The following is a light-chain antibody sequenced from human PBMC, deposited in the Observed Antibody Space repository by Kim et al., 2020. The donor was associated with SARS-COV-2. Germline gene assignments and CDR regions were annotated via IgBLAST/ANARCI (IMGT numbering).Light chain of an antibody. CDR3: QQYNSYPYT. Sequence: SASVGDRVTITCRASQSISSWLAWYPQKPGKAPKLLIYDASSLESGVPSRFSGSGSGTEFTLTISSLQPDDFATYYCQQYNSYPYTFGQGTKLEI. CDR2: DAS. V-gene: IGKV1-5*01. J-gene: IGKJ2*01. CDR1: QSISSW.